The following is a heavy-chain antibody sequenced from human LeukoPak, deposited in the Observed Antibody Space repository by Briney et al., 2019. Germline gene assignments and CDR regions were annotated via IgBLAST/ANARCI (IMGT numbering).Heavy chain of an antibody. Sequence: GASVKVSCEASGYIFTAYYIHWVRQAPGQGLEWMGIINPSNGSTSFAQKFQGRVTLTRDKSTSTVYMDLKSLRSEATAVYYCARGPPYYYDSSGYYHPSFDCWGQGTLVTVSS. CDR3: ARGPPYYYDSSGYYHPSFDC. J-gene: IGHJ4*02. CDR2: INPSNGST. D-gene: IGHD3-22*01. CDR1: GYIFTAYY. V-gene: IGHV1-46*01.